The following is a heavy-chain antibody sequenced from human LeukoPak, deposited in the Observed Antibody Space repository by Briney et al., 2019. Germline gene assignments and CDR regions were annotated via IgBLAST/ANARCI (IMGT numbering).Heavy chain of an antibody. D-gene: IGHD3-10*01. Sequence: GASVKVSCKASGYTFTGYNIHWVRQAPGQGLEWMAWINPNSGGTDYAQKFQGRVTMTRDTSNTTAYMELSSLRSDDTAVYYCARVSPSGSRAFDYWGQGTLVTVTS. CDR3: ARVSPSGSRAFDY. J-gene: IGHJ4*02. CDR2: INPNSGGT. CDR1: GYTFTGYN. V-gene: IGHV1-2*02.